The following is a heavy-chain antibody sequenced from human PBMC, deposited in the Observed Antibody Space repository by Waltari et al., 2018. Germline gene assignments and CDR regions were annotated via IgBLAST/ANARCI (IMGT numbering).Heavy chain of an antibody. CDR2: FAPEGGET. Sequence: QVQLVQSGAEVKKPGASVKVSCKVSGYTLTELYMHRVRQAPGKGLGWMGGFAPEGGETTYAQKCQGRVTMTEATSTDTAYMELSSLRSEDAAVYYCATERTTMVRGAPVYYYYMDVWGKGTTVTVSS. D-gene: IGHD3-10*01. V-gene: IGHV1-24*01. CDR3: ATERTTMVRGAPVYYYYMDV. J-gene: IGHJ6*03. CDR1: GYTLTELY.